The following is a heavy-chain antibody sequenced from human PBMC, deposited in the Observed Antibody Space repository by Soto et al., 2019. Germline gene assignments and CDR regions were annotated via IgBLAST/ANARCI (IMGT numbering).Heavy chain of an antibody. CDR2: INEDSSYI. Sequence: ASGGGLVKPGGSLRLSCAASGFSFISYSMNWVRQAPGKGLEWVSSINEDSSYIYYAHSLRGRFTISRDNAKDSLYLQMNSLRAEDTAVYYCVRDFGWYFRSGYMDAWGDGATVTVSS. J-gene: IGHJ6*03. D-gene: IGHD3-3*01. CDR1: GFSFISYS. V-gene: IGHV3-21*01. CDR3: VRDFGWYFRSGYMDA.